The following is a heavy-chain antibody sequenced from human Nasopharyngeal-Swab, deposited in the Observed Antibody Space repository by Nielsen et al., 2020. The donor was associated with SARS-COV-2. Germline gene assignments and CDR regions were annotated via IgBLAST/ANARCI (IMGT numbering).Heavy chain of an antibody. J-gene: IGHJ4*02. Sequence: WIRQPPGKGLEWIGEINHRGSTNYSPSLKSRVTISVDTSKNQFSLKLSSVTAADTAVYYCARRGDYIWGSYRKPIDYWGQGTLVTVSS. D-gene: IGHD3-16*02. V-gene: IGHV4-34*01. CDR3: ARRGDYIWGSYRKPIDY. CDR2: INHRGST.